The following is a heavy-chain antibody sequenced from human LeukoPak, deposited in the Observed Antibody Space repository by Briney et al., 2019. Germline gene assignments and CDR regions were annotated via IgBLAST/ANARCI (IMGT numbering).Heavy chain of an antibody. CDR3: ARGAGYSQSPPDY. CDR1: GFTFSGYS. D-gene: IGHD1-26*01. Sequence: PGGSLRLSCAASGFTFSGYSMNWVRQAPGKGLEWVSYISSSTSIIYYADSVRGRFTISGDNAKNSLYLRMNSLRDDDTAVYYCARGAGYSQSPPDYWGQGTLVTVSS. J-gene: IGHJ4*02. V-gene: IGHV3-48*02. CDR2: ISSSTSII.